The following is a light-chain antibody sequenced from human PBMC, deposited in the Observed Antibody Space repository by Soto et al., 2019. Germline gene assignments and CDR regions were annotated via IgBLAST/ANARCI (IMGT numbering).Light chain of an antibody. V-gene: IGLV2-11*01. J-gene: IGLJ1*01. CDR2: DVS. CDR3: CSYAGSSSYV. Sequence: QSVLTQPRSVSGSPGQSVTISCTGTSSDVGGYNYVSWYQQHPGKAPKLMIYDVSKRPSGVPDRFSGSKSGNTASLTISGLQAEDEAAYYCCSYAGSSSYVFGTGTKLTVL. CDR1: SSDVGGYNY.